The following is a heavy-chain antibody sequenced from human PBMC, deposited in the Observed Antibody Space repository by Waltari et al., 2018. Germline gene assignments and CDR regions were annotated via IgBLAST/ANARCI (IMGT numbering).Heavy chain of an antibody. CDR2: INPNSGGT. D-gene: IGHD4-17*01. J-gene: IGHJ4*02. V-gene: IGHV1-2*02. CDR1: GYTFTGYY. Sequence: QVQLVQSGAEVKKPGASVKVSCKASGYTFTGYYMHWVRLAPGQGLEWMGWINPNSGGTNYAQKFQGRVTMTRDTPISTAYMELSRLRSDDTAVYYCAREAPYGDYQIDYWGQGTLVTVSS. CDR3: AREAPYGDYQIDY.